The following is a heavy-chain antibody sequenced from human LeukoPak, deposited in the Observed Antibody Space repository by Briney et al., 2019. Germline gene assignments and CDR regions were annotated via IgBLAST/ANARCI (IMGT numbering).Heavy chain of an antibody. CDR2: IWYDGSNK. J-gene: IGHJ5*02. D-gene: IGHD3-22*01. Sequence: GGSLRLSCAASGFTFSNYEINWVRQAPGKGLEWVAVIWYDGSNKYYGDSVKGRFTISRDNSKNTLYLQMNSLRAEDTAVYYCARERYDTSGKSGGFWFDPWGQGTLVTVSS. V-gene: IGHV3-33*08. CDR3: ARERYDTSGKSGGFWFDP. CDR1: GFTFSNYE.